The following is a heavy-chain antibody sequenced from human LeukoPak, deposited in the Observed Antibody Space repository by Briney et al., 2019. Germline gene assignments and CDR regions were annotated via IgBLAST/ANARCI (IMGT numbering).Heavy chain of an antibody. V-gene: IGHV5-51*01. CDR3: ARIWLRAFDI. J-gene: IGHJ3*02. CDR2: IYPDDSDP. CDR1: GSSCTNYW. D-gene: IGHD3-16*01. Sequence: PRESRQISCQGSGSSCTNYWIAWAGQLPGKGLEWMGIIYPDDSDPRYRPAFQGQVTISADKSISTAYLQWSSLKASDTTMYYCARIWLRAFDIWGQGTMVTVSS.